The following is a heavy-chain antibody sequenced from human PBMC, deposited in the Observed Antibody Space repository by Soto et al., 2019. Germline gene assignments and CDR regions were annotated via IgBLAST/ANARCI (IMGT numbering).Heavy chain of an antibody. CDR1: GFSLPTDRVG. Sequence: QNTLKESGPTLVKPTQTLTLTCTFSGFSLPTDRVGVGWIRQPPGKALEWLAVIYWDDTKTYRPSLKSRLTITKDTSNNQVALTMTDMDSVDTATYYCAHAYGGRSLYWGQGTLVTVSS. D-gene: IGHD1-26*01. CDR2: IYWDDTK. J-gene: IGHJ4*02. V-gene: IGHV2-5*02. CDR3: AHAYGGRSLY.